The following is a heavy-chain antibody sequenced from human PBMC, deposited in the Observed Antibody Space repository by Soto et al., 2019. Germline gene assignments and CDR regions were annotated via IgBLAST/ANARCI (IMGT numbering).Heavy chain of an antibody. V-gene: IGHV3-48*01. J-gene: IGHJ6*03. CDR1: GFTFSSYS. CDR3: ARDRTFLEPHYYYYYMDV. CDR2: ISSSSSTI. Sequence: GGSLRLSCAASGFTFSSYSMNWVRQAPGKGLEWVSYISSSSSTIYYADSVKGRFTISRDNAKNSLYLQMNSLRAEDTAVYYCARDRTFLEPHYYYYYMDVWGKGTTVTVSS. D-gene: IGHD3-3*01.